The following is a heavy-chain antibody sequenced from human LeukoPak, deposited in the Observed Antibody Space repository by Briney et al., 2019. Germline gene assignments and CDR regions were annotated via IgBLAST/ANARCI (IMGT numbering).Heavy chain of an antibody. D-gene: IGHD6-13*01. V-gene: IGHV3-30*04. CDR1: GFTLSNYA. CDR2: ISYDGSVE. J-gene: IGHJ4*02. CDR3: ARALGSSWDSSLDS. Sequence: GGSLRLSCAASGFTLSNYAMHWVRQAPGKGLEWVALISYDGSVEKNAASVKGRFTISRDNSKNTLYLQMNSLRTEDTAEYYCARALGSSWDSSLDSWGQGTLVPVSS.